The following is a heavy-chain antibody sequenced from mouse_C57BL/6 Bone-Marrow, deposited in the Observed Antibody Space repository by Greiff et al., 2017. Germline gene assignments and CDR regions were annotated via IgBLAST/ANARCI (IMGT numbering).Heavy chain of an antibody. D-gene: IGHD1-1*01. CDR1: GYTFTSYW. J-gene: IGHJ2*01. Sequence: QVQLKQPGAELVKPGASVKLSCKASGYTFTSYWMQWVKQRPGQGLEWIGEIDPSDSYTNYNQKFKGKATLTVDTSSSTAYMQLSSLTSEDSAVYYCARFPIYYGSSYYFDYWGQGTTLTVSS. CDR2: IDPSDSYT. V-gene: IGHV1-50*01. CDR3: ARFPIYYGSSYYFDY.